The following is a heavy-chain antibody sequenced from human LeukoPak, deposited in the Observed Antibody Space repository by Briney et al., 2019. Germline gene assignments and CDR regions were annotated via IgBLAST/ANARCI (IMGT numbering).Heavy chain of an antibody. J-gene: IGHJ4*02. CDR1: GFTFSSYA. CDR3: ARGEGFPYYFDY. D-gene: IGHD2-15*01. Sequence: GGSLRLSCAASGFTFSSYAMSWIRQAPGKGLEWVSYISSSGSTIYYADSVEGRFTISRDNAKNSLYLQMNSLRAEDTAVYYCARGEGFPYYFDYWGQGTLVTVSS. V-gene: IGHV3-11*04. CDR2: ISSSGSTI.